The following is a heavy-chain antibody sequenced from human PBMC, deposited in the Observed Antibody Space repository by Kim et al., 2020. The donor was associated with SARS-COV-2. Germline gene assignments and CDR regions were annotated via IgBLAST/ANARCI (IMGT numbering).Heavy chain of an antibody. CDR3: ARVGSRYSSGGGINDFDY. V-gene: IGHV4-4*06. D-gene: IGHD6-19*01. J-gene: IGHJ4*02. Sequence: KSRVTMSVDTSKNQFSLKLSSVTAADTAVYYCARVGSRYSSGGGINDFDYWGQGTLVTVSS.